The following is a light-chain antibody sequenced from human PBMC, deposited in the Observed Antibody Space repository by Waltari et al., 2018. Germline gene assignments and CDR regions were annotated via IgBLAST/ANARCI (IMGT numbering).Light chain of an antibody. CDR1: QSISSY. Sequence: DIQMTQSPSSLSASVGDRVTITCRASQSISSYLNWYQQKPGKAPKLLIYAAFSLQSGVPSRFSGSVSGTDFTLTISSLQPEDFATYYCQQSYSTPETVGQGTRLEIK. V-gene: IGKV1-39*01. CDR2: AAF. CDR3: QQSYSTPET. J-gene: IGKJ5*01.